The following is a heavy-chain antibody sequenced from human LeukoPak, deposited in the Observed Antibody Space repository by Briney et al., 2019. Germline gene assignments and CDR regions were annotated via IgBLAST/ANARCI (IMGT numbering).Heavy chain of an antibody. V-gene: IGHV1-69*05. J-gene: IGHJ4*02. Sequence: ASVKVSFKASGGTFSSYAISWVRQAPGQGLEWMGGIIPIFGTANYAQKFQGRVTITTDESTSTAYMELSSLRSEDTAVYYCASGYCSGGSCYSSIDYWGQGTLVTVSS. CDR1: GGTFSSYA. D-gene: IGHD2-15*01. CDR2: IIPIFGTA. CDR3: ASGYCSGGSCYSSIDY.